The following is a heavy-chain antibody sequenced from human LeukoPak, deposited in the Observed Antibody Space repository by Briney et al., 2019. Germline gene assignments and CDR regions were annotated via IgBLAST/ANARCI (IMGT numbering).Heavy chain of an antibody. CDR1: GVTVSSNY. CDR3: TQETQSAAGSFQH. CDR2: VYDDGRT. Sequence: PGGSLRLSCAASGVTVSSNYMNWVREAPGKGLEWVSLVYDDGRTYYADSVKGRFTISRDNSRNTVYLQMNSLKADDTAVYYCTQETQSAAGSFQHWGQGTLVTAPS. D-gene: IGHD6-13*01. J-gene: IGHJ1*01. V-gene: IGHV3-53*01.